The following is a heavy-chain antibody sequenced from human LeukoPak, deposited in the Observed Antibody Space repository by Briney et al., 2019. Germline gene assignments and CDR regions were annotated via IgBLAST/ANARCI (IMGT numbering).Heavy chain of an antibody. V-gene: IGHV3-74*01. CDR1: GFTFSSYW. D-gene: IGHD3-3*01. Sequence: VGSLRLSCAASGFTFSSYWMHWVRQAPGKGLVWVSRINSDGSSTSYADSVKGRFTISRDNAKNTLYLQMNSLRAEDTAVYYCARDRSGYSYDAFDIWGQGTMVTVSS. CDR2: INSDGSST. CDR3: ARDRSGYSYDAFDI. J-gene: IGHJ3*02.